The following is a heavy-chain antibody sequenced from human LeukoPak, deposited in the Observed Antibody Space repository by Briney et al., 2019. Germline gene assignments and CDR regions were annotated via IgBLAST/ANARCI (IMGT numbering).Heavy chain of an antibody. CDR2: MNPNSGNT. J-gene: IGHJ4*02. D-gene: IGHD6-19*01. CDR1: GGTFSSYA. CDR3: ARGPYSSGSRGIYYFDY. Sequence: GASVKVSCKASGGTFSSYAISWVRQAPGQGLEWMGWMNPNSGNTGYAQKFQGRVTMTRNTSISTAYMELSSLRSEDTAVYYCARGPYSSGSRGIYYFDYWGQGTLVTVSS. V-gene: IGHV1-8*02.